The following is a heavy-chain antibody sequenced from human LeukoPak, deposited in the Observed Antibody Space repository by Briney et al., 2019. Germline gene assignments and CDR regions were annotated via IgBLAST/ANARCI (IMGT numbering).Heavy chain of an antibody. D-gene: IGHD6-13*01. CDR3: AKGRIAAGYYFDY. CDR1: GFTFSSYA. CDR2: ISGSGGST. J-gene: IGHJ4*02. Sequence: GGSLRLSCAASGFTFSSYAMRWVRQAPGKGLEWVSAISGSGGSTYYADSVKGRFTISRDNSKNTLYLQMNSLRAEDTAVYYCAKGRIAAGYYFDYWGQGTLVTVSS. V-gene: IGHV3-23*01.